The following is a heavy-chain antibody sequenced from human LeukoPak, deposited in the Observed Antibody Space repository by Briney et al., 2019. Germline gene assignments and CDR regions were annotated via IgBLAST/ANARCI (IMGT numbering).Heavy chain of an antibody. V-gene: IGHV3-23*01. D-gene: IGHD7-27*01. Sequence: GGSLRLSCAASGFTFSSYAMTWVRQAPGKGLEWVSGITNGGGSTYYADSVKGRFTISRDNSKNTLYLQMNSLRAEDTAVYYCATGVPGAYRIIYWGQGTLVTVSS. CDR3: ATGVPGAYRIIY. J-gene: IGHJ4*02. CDR1: GFTFSSYA. CDR2: ITNGGGST.